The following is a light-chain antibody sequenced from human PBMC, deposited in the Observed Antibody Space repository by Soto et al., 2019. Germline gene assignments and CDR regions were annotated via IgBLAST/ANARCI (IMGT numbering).Light chain of an antibody. CDR2: ATT. V-gene: IGKV3-15*01. CDR1: QSVGHN. J-gene: IGKJ4*01. CDR3: QQYGDWPLT. Sequence: EIVVTQSPATLSVSPGERATLSCRASQSVGHNFAWYQQKPGQAPRRLTFATTTRATGVPARFSGSGSGTEFPHTISSMQSEDFAVYYCQQYGDWPLTFGGGAKVEIE.